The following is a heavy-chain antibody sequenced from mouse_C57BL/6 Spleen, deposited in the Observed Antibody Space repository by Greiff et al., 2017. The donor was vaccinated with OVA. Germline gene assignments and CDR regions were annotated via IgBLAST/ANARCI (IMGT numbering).Heavy chain of an antibody. J-gene: IGHJ4*01. Sequence: QVQLQQSGAELVMPGASVKLSCKASGYTFTSYWMHWVKQRPGQGLEWIGEIDPSDSYTNYNQKFKGKSTLTVDKSSSTAYMQLSSLTSEDSAVYYCARFDGSPDYYAMDYWGQGTSVTVSS. CDR1: GYTFTSYW. D-gene: IGHD2-3*01. CDR2: IDPSDSYT. CDR3: ARFDGSPDYYAMDY. V-gene: IGHV1-69*01.